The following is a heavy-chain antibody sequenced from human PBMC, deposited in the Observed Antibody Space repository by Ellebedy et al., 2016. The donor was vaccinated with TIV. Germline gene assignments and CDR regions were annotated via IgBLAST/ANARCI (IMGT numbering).Heavy chain of an antibody. CDR3: AMGAYIYGRALFDP. V-gene: IGHV3-74*01. J-gene: IGHJ5*02. D-gene: IGHD5-18*01. CDR1: GFDFSSYW. Sequence: GESLKISCAASGFDFSSYWMHWIRQVPGKGLVWVARVSDDGNQVKYADSVKGRFTISRDNGRNTLYLQMSSLRAEDTAVYYCAMGAYIYGRALFDPWGQGTSVTVSS. CDR2: VSDDGNQV.